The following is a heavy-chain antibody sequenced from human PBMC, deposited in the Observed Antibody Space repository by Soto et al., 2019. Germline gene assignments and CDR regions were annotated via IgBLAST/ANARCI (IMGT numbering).Heavy chain of an antibody. CDR3: SRLEGA. V-gene: IGHV3-72*01. D-gene: IGHD3-3*01. CDR2: SRNKAKSNST. Sequence: EVQLVESGGGLVQPGGSLTLSCAVSGLTFGDHYMEWVRQAPGNGLEWVARSRNKAKSNSTDFAASVKGRFTISRDESKNSLKLQRNSLMTADTAVYYCSRLEGAWGQGTLVTVSS. CDR1: GLTFGDHY. J-gene: IGHJ5*02.